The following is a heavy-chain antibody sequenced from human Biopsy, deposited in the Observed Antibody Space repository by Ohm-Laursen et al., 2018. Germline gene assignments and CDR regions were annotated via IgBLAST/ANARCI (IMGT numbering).Heavy chain of an antibody. J-gene: IGHJ5*02. CDR1: RFTFSRYW. CDR2: INQDGSEK. D-gene: IGHD3-10*01. V-gene: IGHV3-7*01. CDR3: ARGGEGSGSSVKPPKTWFDP. Sequence: SLRLSCAASRFTFSRYWMNWVRQAPGKGLEWVANINQDGSEKYYVDSVKGRFTISRDNAENSLYLEMNSLRTEDTAVYYCARGGEGSGSSVKPPKTWFDPWGQGTLVTVSS.